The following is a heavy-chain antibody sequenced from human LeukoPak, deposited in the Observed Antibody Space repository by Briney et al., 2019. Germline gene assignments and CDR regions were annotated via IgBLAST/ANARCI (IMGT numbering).Heavy chain of an antibody. Sequence: SETLSLTCTVSGGSISSSSYYWGWIRQPPGKGLEWIGSIYYSGSTYYNPSLKSRVTISVDTSKNQFSLKLSSVTAADTAVYYCARQGIAAAGTLGDYWGQGTLVTVSS. CDR1: GGSISSSSYY. J-gene: IGHJ4*02. CDR3: ARQGIAAAGTLGDY. D-gene: IGHD6-13*01. CDR2: IYYSGST. V-gene: IGHV4-39*01.